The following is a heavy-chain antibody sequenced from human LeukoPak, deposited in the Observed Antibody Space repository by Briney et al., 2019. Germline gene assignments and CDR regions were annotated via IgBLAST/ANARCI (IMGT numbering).Heavy chain of an antibody. D-gene: IGHD3-3*01. V-gene: IGHV3-23*01. CDR3: AKAELGVDTFFDY. J-gene: IGHJ4*02. CDR1: GFTFNNYA. Sequence: PGGSLRLSCAASGFTFNNYALGWVRQAPGKGLEWVSAISGSGGGTYYADSVKGRFTISRDNSNNTLYLQMNSLRAEDMALYYCAKAELGVDTFFDYWGQGTLVTVSS. CDR2: ISGSGGGT.